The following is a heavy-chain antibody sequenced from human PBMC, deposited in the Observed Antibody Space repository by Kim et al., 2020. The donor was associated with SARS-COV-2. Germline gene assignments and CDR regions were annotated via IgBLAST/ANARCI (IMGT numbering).Heavy chain of an antibody. CDR2: ISSSGSTI. CDR1: GFTFSDYY. CDR3: ARDGNVRGGYYYDSSGQTDYYYYGMDV. J-gene: IGHJ6*02. Sequence: GGSLRLSCAASGFTFSDYYMSWIRQAPGKGLEWVSYISSSGSTIYYADSVKGRFTISRDNAKNSLYLQMNSLRAEDTAVYYCARDGNVRGGYYYDSSGQTDYYYYGMDVWGQGTTVTVSS. V-gene: IGHV3-11*01. D-gene: IGHD3-22*01.